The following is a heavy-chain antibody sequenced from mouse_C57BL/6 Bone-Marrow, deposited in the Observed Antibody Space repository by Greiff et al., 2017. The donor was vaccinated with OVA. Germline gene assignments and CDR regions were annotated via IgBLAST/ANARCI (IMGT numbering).Heavy chain of an antibody. D-gene: IGHD1-1*01. V-gene: IGHV5-16*01. CDR1: GFTFSDYY. CDR2: INYDGSST. J-gene: IGHJ1*03. CDR3: AIDYYGSSYGYWYFDV. Sequence: VQLKESEGGLVQPGSSMKLSCTASGFTFSDYYMAWVRQVPEKGLEWVANINYDGSSTYYLDSLTSRFIISRDNAKNILYLQMSSLKSEDTATYYCAIDYYGSSYGYWYFDVWGTGTTVTVSS.